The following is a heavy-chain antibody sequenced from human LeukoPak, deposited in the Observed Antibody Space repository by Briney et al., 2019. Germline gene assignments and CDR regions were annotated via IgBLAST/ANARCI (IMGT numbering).Heavy chain of an antibody. D-gene: IGHD1-26*01. V-gene: IGHV1-69*04. CDR3: ARIGSYFPLFDY. CDR1: GYTFTSYG. Sequence: ASVKVSCKASGYTFTSYGISWVRQAPGQGLEWMGRIIPILGIANYAQKFQGRVTITADKSTSTAYMELSSLRSEDTAVYYCARIGSYFPLFDYWGQGTLVTVSS. CDR2: IIPILGIA. J-gene: IGHJ4*02.